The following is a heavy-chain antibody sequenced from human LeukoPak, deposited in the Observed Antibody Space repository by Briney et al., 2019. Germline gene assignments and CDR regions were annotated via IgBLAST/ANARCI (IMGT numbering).Heavy chain of an antibody. J-gene: IGHJ6*03. V-gene: IGHV3-48*04. CDR2: ISSSSSTI. D-gene: IGHD1-26*01. CDR3: ARVWDYYYYYMDV. Sequence: GGSLRLSCAASGFTFSSYSMNWVRQAPGKGLEWVSYISSSSSTIYYADSVKGRFTISRDNAKNSLYLQMNSLRAEDTAVYYCARVWDYYYYYMDVWGKGTTVTVSS. CDR1: GFTFSSYS.